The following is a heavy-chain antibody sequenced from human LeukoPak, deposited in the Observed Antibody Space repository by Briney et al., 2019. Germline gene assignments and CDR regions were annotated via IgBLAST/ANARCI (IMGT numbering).Heavy chain of an antibody. V-gene: IGHV4-59*12. CDR1: GGSITSYY. CDR3: ARDHLANLASRLFDP. D-gene: IGHD3-3*01. J-gene: IGHJ5*02. CDR2: IYYSGST. Sequence: PSETLSLTCTVSGGSITSYYWSWIRQPPGKGLEWIGYIYYSGSTNYNPSLTSRVTISVDTSKNQFSLKLSSVTAADTAVYYCARDHLANLASRLFDPWGQGTLVTVSS.